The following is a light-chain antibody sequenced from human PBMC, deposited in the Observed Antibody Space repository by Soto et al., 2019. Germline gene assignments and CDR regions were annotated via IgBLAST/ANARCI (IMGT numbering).Light chain of an antibody. Sequence: DMQMTQSPSTLSASVGDGVTITCRASQSIGSWLAWYQQKPGKAPELLLYDASTLEGGAPPRFSGSGSGTEFSLTITSLQPDDFATFYYQQYNSFPRTFGQGTKVEIK. CDR2: DAS. CDR3: QQYNSFPRT. V-gene: IGKV1-5*01. CDR1: QSIGSW. J-gene: IGKJ1*01.